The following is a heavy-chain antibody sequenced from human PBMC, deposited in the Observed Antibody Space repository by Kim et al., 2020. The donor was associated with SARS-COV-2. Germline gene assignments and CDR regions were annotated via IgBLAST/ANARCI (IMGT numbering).Heavy chain of an antibody. Sequence: SETLSLTCTVSGGSISSGDYYWSWIRQPPGKGLEWIGYIYYSGSTYYNPSLKSRVTISVDTSKNQFSLKLSSVTAADTAVYYCARARATSITIFGVVIVHTFFYWGQGTLVTVSS. CDR1: GGSISSGDYY. D-gene: IGHD3-3*01. V-gene: IGHV4-30-4*01. J-gene: IGHJ4*02. CDR2: IYYSGST. CDR3: ARARATSITIFGVVIVHTFFY.